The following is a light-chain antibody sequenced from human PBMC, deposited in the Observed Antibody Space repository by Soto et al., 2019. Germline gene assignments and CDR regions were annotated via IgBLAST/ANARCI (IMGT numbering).Light chain of an antibody. J-gene: IGLJ3*02. CDR3: CSYAGSSTFPWV. V-gene: IGLV2-23*02. CDR1: SSDVGSYNL. Sequence: QAVVTQPASVSGSPGQSITISCTGTSSDVGSYNLVSWYQQHPGKAPKLMIYEVSKRPSGVSNRFSGSKSGNTASLTISGLQAEDEADYYCCSYAGSSTFPWVFGGGTKLTVL. CDR2: EVS.